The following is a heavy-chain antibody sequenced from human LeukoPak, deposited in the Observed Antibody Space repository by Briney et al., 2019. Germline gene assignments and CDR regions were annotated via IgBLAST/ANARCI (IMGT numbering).Heavy chain of an antibody. CDR1: GYTFTGYY. CDR3: ARDPSNTVNFDY. CDR2: INPNSGGT. V-gene: IGHV1-2*02. J-gene: IGHJ4*02. Sequence: ASVKVSCKASGYTFTGYYMHWVRQAPGQGLEWMGWINPNSGGTNYAQKFQGRVTMTRDTSNSTAYMELSRLRSDDTAVYYCARDPSNTVNFDYWGQGTLVTVSS.